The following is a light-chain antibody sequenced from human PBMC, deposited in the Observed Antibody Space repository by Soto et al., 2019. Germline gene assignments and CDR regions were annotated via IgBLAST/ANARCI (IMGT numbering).Light chain of an antibody. CDR3: CSYAGSYTFV. J-gene: IGLJ3*02. CDR2: DVS. V-gene: IGLV2-11*01. Sequence: QSVLTQPRSVSGSPGQSVTISCTGTSSDVGGYNYVSWYQQHPGKAPKLMIYDVSNRPSGVPDRFAGSKSGNTASLTISGLQAEDEDDYYCCSYAGSYTFVFGGGTKVTVL. CDR1: SSDVGGYNY.